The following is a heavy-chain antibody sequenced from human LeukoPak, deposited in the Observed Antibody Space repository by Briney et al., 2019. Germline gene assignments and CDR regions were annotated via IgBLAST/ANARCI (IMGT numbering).Heavy chain of an antibody. J-gene: IGHJ4*02. V-gene: IGHV3-23*01. CDR3: AKDWIPYNRVFDCFDF. CDR2: IGGGDT. CDR1: GFTFSIHA. Sequence: GGSLRLSCAGSGFTFSIHAMSWVRQAPGKGLEWVSTIGGGDTYYADSVKGRSTISRDDSQSTVHLQMNSLRAEDTAVYYCAKDWIPYNRVFDCFDFWGQGTLVTVSS. D-gene: IGHD1-1*01.